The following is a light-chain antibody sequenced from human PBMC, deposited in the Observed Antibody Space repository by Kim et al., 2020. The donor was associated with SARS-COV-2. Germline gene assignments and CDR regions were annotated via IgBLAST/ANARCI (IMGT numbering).Light chain of an antibody. Sequence: GMTVTGTGTSCRGSTGDNYTQWYQHRPSGLTTTVIYEGDQTPAGVSRRSSGTIGNSANPAILTISGLGTEDEAGHYCQSCKRDNVLFGGGTQVTVL. V-gene: IGLV6-57*01. CDR2: EGD. CDR1: RGSTGDNY. CDR3: QSCKRDNVL. J-gene: IGLJ2*01.